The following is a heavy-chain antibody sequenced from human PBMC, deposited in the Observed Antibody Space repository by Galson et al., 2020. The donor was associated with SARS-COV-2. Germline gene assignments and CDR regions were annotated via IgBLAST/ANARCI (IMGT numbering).Heavy chain of an antibody. CDR2: IYHSGTT. D-gene: IGHD6-19*01. Sequence: SETLSLTCTVSGGSVSSSSYYWGWIRQSPGKGLEWIGSIYHSGTTYYNPSLKSRVTMAVDTSDNQFSLKLSSVTAADTAVYDCARVIPGGYRSGWYIDYRCQGTLVTVSS. J-gene: IGHJ4*02. CDR1: GGSVSSSSYY. V-gene: IGHV4-39*07. CDR3: ARVIPGGYRSGWYIDY.